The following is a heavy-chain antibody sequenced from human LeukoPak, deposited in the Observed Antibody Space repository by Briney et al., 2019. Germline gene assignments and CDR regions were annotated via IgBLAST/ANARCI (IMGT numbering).Heavy chain of an antibody. CDR2: IRYDGSNK. CDR1: GFTFSSYG. D-gene: IGHD3-10*01. V-gene: IGHV3-30*02. Sequence: GGSLRLSCAASGFTFSSYGMHWVRQAPSKGLEWVALIRYDGSNKYYADSVKGRFTISRDNSKNTLYLQMNSLRAEDTAVYYCAKDRLWLGELLALDYWGQGTLVTVSS. CDR3: AKDRLWLGELLALDY. J-gene: IGHJ4*02.